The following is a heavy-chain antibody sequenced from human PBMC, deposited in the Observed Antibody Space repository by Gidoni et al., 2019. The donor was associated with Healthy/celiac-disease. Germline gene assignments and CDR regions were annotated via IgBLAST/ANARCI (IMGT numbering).Heavy chain of an antibody. CDR3: ARDRKYSSSSRVWVDP. D-gene: IGHD6-6*01. J-gene: IGHJ5*02. V-gene: IGHV1-69*01. CDR1: GGTFRSYA. Sequence: QVQLVQSGAEVKKPGSSVKVSCKASGGTFRSYATSWVRQAPGQGLEWMGGIIPSCGTANYEQKFQGRVTITADESTSTAYMELSSLRSEDTAVYYGARDRKYSSSSRVWVDPWGQGNLVTVSS. CDR2: IIPSCGTA.